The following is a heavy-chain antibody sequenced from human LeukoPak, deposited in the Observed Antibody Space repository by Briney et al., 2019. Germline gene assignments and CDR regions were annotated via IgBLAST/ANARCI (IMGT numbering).Heavy chain of an antibody. CDR3: ARDPSSVTLYFFDY. Sequence: ASVEISCKASGYTFRGNYIHWLRQAPGQGLGWMGWIDANNGDTKSAQKFQGRVTMSRDTSISTAYMDLSSLSPDDAAVYYCARDPSSVTLYFFDYWGQGTLVTVSS. V-gene: IGHV1-2*02. D-gene: IGHD4-11*01. CDR2: IDANNGDT. J-gene: IGHJ4*02. CDR1: GYTFRGNY.